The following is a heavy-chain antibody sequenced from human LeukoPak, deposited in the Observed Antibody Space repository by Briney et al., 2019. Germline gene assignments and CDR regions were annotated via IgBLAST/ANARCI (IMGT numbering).Heavy chain of an antibody. Sequence: PGGSLRLSCAASGFTFSSYAMSWVRQAPGKGLEGVSAISGSGGSTYYADSVEGRFTISRDNSKNTLYLQMNSLRAEDTAVYYCASGVLYYYYYYGMDVWGQGTTVTVSS. D-gene: IGHD3-10*01. CDR2: ISGSGGST. J-gene: IGHJ6*02. CDR1: GFTFSSYA. V-gene: IGHV3-23*01. CDR3: ASGVLYYYYYYGMDV.